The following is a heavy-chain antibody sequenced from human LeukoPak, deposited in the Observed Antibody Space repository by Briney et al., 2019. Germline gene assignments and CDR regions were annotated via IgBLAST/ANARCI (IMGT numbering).Heavy chain of an antibody. CDR3: ARSAVAGSHFDY. V-gene: IGHV4-39*07. CDR1: GGSISSSSYY. Sequence: SETLSLTCTVSGGSISSSSYYWGWIRQPPGKGLEWIGSIYYSGSTYYNPSLKSRVTISVDTSKNQFSLKLSSVTAADTAVYYCARSAVAGSHFDYWGQGTLVTVSS. J-gene: IGHJ4*02. D-gene: IGHD6-19*01. CDR2: IYYSGST.